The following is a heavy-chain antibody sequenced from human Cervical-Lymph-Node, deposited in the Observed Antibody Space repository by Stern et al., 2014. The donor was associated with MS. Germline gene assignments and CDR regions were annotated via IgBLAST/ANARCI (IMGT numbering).Heavy chain of an antibody. CDR1: GGSISSYY. CDR3: ARKGKAGMNY. CDR2: INHSGST. J-gene: IGHJ4*02. V-gene: IGHV4-59*12. D-gene: IGHD6-13*01. Sequence: VQLQESGPGLVKPSETLSLTCTVSGGSISSYYWSWIRQPPGKGLEWIGEINHSGSTNYNPSLKSRVTISVDTSKNQFSLKLSSVTAADTAVYYCARKGKAGMNYWGQGTLVTVSS.